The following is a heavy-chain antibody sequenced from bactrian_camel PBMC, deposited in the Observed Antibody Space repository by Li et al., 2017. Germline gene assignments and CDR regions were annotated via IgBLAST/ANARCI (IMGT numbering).Heavy chain of an antibody. CDR1: YTGNPHC. V-gene: IGHV3S26*01. J-gene: IGHJ4*01. CDR3: AAPRTVDACH. Sequence: VQLVESGGGSVQAGGSLRLSCSASYTGNPHCLAWFRQAPGKEREGVASTDSDGRPRYGDSALGRFTVSRASTKNTVYLQMNSLKPDDAAVYYCAAPRTVDACHWGQGTQVTVS. D-gene: IGHD2*01. CDR2: TDSDGRP.